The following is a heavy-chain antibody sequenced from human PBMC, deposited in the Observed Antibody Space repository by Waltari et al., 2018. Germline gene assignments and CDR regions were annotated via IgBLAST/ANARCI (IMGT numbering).Heavy chain of an antibody. J-gene: IGHJ5*02. D-gene: IGHD2-21*02. CDR2: GYISGHT. CDR3: ARSGDFGDYDA. Sequence: QVQLQESGPGLVKPSETLSLTCSVSGGSISNYYWTWVRQSAGKGLEWIGRGYISGHTSYNPALESRVTMSLDTSSNEFSLKLRCVTAADTGVYFCARSGDFGDYDAWGQGTLVTVS. CDR1: GGSISNYY. V-gene: IGHV4-4*07.